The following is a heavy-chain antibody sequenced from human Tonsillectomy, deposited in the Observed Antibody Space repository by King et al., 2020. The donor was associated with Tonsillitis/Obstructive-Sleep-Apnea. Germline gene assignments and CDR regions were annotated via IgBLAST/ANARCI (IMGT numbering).Heavy chain of an antibody. CDR3: ARHGLNLAARLDF. D-gene: IGHD6-6*01. V-gene: IGHV4-39*01. Sequence: QLQESGPGLVKPSETLSLTCTVSGGSISSSIYYWGWIRQPPGKGLEWIGSIYYSGGTYYNPSLKSRVTISVDTSKNQFSLRLSSVTAADTAVYYCARHGLNLAARLDFWGQGTLVTVSS. CDR2: IYYSGGT. CDR1: GGSISSSIYY. J-gene: IGHJ1*01.